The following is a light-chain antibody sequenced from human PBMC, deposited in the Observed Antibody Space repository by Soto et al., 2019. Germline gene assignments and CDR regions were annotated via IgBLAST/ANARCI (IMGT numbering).Light chain of an antibody. CDR3: AKWDDSLRVYV. CDR1: NSRSGSNY. CDR2: RND. J-gene: IGLJ1*01. Sequence: QSVLPQPPSASGTPGQRVTISCSTTNSRSGSNYVYWYQQLPRAAPKLLIYRNDQRPSGVPDRFSASKSGTSASLAISGLRSEDEADYFCAKWDDSLRVYVFGSGTQLTVL. V-gene: IGLV1-47*01.